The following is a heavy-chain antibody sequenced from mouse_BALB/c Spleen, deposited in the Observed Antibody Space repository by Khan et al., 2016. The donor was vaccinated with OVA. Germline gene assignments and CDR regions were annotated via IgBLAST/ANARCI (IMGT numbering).Heavy chain of an antibody. D-gene: IGHD2-2*01. Sequence: EVQLQQSGPELMKPGSSVKISCKASGYSFSSYYIHWVMQSHGKSLEWIGYIDPFSGGTNYNQKFKGKATLTVDRSSSTAYIHLSNLTSVDSSVYFCTRHGYVAWFTYWGQGTLVTVSA. CDR2: IDPFSGGT. CDR3: TRHGYVAWFTY. V-gene: IGHV1S135*01. CDR1: GYSFSSYY. J-gene: IGHJ3*01.